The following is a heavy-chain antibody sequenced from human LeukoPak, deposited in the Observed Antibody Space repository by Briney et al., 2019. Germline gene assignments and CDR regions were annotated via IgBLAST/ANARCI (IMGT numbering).Heavy chain of an antibody. V-gene: IGHV1-2*02. D-gene: IGHD3-16*01. Sequence: ASVKVSCKASGYTFTGYYMHWVRQAPGQGLEWMGWINPNSGGTNYAQKFQGRVTMTRDTSISTAYMELSRLRSDDTAVYYCARGLSYYDYVYLAYYFDYWGQGTLVTVSS. CDR2: INPNSGGT. CDR3: ARGLSYYDYVYLAYYFDY. CDR1: GYTFTGYY. J-gene: IGHJ4*02.